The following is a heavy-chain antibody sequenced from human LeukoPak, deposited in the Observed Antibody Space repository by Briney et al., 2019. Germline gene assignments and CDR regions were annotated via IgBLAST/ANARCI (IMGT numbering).Heavy chain of an antibody. CDR2: IYYSGST. D-gene: IGHD6-19*01. CDR1: GGSISSGGYY. J-gene: IGHJ4*02. Sequence: SETLSLTCTVSGGSISSGGYYWSWIRQHPGKGLEWIGYIYYSGSTYYNPSLKSRVTISVDTSKNQFSLKLSSVTAADTAVYYCARAEFSGWYGYYFDYWGQGTLVTVSS. CDR3: ARAEFSGWYGYYFDY. V-gene: IGHV4-31*03.